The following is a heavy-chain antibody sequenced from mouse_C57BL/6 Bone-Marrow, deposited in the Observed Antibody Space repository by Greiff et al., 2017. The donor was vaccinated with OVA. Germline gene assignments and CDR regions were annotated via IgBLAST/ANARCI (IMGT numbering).Heavy chain of an antibody. V-gene: IGHV6-3*01. D-gene: IGHD1-1*01. CDR2: IRLKSDNYAT. CDR1: GFTFSNYW. CDR3: TRITTVVATDYFDY. J-gene: IGHJ2*01. Sequence: EVKLMESGGGLVQPGGSMKLSCVASGFTFSNYWMNWVRQSPEKGLEWVAQIRLKSDNYATHYAESVKGRFTISRDDSKSSVYLQMNNLRAEDTGIYYCTRITTVVATDYFDYWGQGTTLTVSS.